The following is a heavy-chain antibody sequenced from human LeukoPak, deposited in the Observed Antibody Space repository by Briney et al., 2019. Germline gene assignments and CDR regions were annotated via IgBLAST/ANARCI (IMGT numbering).Heavy chain of an antibody. CDR2: IF. D-gene: IGHD3-10*01. J-gene: IGHJ6*03. Sequence: SETLSLTCTVSGGSISGRTYHWAWIRQPPGKGLEWIGSIFNYNSSLKSRITVSVDTSNNQFSLKLSSVTAADTAVYYCARRSRGGGEPYYYYYMGVWGKGATVTVSS. CDR3: ARRSRGGGEPYYYYYMGV. CDR1: GGSISGRTYH. V-gene: IGHV4-39*01.